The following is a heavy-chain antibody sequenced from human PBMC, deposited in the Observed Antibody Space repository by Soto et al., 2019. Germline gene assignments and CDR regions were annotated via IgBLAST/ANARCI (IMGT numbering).Heavy chain of an antibody. V-gene: IGHV4-34*01. CDR1: GGSFSGYY. Sequence: QVQLQQWGAGLLKPSETLSLTCAVYGGSFSGYYWSWIRQPPGKGLEWIGEINHSGSTNYNPSLKRRVTISVDTSKNQFSLKLSSVTAADTAVYYCARVVTIFGVAPDYWGQGTLVTVSS. J-gene: IGHJ4*02. CDR2: INHSGST. CDR3: ARVVTIFGVAPDY. D-gene: IGHD3-3*01.